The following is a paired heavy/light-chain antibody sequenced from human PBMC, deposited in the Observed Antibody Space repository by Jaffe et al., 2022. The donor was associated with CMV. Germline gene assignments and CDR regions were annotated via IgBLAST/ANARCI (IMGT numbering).Heavy chain of an antibody. V-gene: IGHV3-23*04. CDR3: AKDLLNWNGGDAFDL. CDR1: GFTFKNYG. CDR2: LSGSGDTT. J-gene: IGHJ3*01. D-gene: IGHD3-3*01. Sequence: EAQLAESGGDLVQPGGSLRLSCAASGFTFKNYGMTWVRQAPGKGLEWVSALSGSGDTTYYADSVKGRFTISRDNSKNTLYLRMNSLRAEDTAVYYCAKDLLNWNGGDAFDLWGQGTMVTVSS.
Light chain of an antibody. Sequence: EIVMTQSPAILSVSPGERATLSCRASQSVNYNLAWYQQKPGQPPRLLIYGASARATGIPARFSGGGSGTEFTLTISSLQSEDFAFYFCQQYNNWPPGTFGQFGQGTKVEI. J-gene: IGKJ1*01. CDR2: GAS. V-gene: IGKV3-15*01. CDR1: QSVNYN. CDR3: QQYNNWPPGTFGQ.